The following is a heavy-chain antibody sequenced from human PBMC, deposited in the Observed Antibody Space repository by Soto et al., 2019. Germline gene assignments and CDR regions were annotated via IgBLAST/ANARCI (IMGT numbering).Heavy chain of an antibody. Sequence: QVQLVESGGGVSRPGGSRRCSVARSGFSFSTFAMHWVRPSPAKGLEWVAPIWYDGRNKYHSDSVKGGFSVSSDNSKNTLSLQMSSPRGAARAVYYCARVAEWGDNVMDVWGHGTKVTVS. CDR3: ARVAEWGDNVMDV. J-gene: IGHJ6*02. CDR2: IWYDGRNK. CDR1: GFSFSTFA. D-gene: IGHD3-3*01. V-gene: IGHV3-33*01.